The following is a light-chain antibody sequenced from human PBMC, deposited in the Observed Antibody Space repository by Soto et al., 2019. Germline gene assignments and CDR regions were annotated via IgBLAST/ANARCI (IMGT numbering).Light chain of an antibody. J-gene: IGKJ1*01. CDR1: QTIRRW. V-gene: IGKV1-5*01. CDR3: QHYNSDPWT. CDR2: DAS. Sequence: DIEMTQSPSTLSASVGDRVTITCRASQTIRRWLAWYQQRPGKAPKVLIYDASTLESGVPARFSGSASETEFTLTISSLQPEDSATYYCQHYNSDPWTFGQGTKVEIK.